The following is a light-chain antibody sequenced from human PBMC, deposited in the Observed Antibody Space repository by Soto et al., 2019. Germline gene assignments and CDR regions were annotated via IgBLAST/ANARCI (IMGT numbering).Light chain of an antibody. CDR2: DAS. V-gene: IGKV3-15*01. Sequence: EIEMTQSPATMSVSPGERATLSCRASQVVCSNVAWYQQKPGPAPRLLINDASTRATGIPARFSGSGSGTEFTITISSLQSEDFEVYYCQQYNNWPPMYTFGQGTKLEIK. CDR3: QQYNNWPPMYT. J-gene: IGKJ2*01. CDR1: QVVCSN.